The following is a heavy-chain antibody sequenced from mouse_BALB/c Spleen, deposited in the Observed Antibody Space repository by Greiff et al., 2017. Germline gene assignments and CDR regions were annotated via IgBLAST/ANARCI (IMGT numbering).Heavy chain of an antibody. CDR1: GFSLTSYG. CDR3: ARDYYGKYYAMDY. D-gene: IGHD1-2*01. V-gene: IGHV2-9*02. J-gene: IGHJ4*01. CDR2: IWAGGST. Sequence: VQLVESGPGLVAPSQSLSITCTVSGFSLTSYGVHWVRQPPGKGLEWLGVIWAGGSTNYNSALMSRLSISKDNSKSQVFLKMNSLQTDDTAMYYCARDYYGKYYAMDYWGQGTSVTVSS.